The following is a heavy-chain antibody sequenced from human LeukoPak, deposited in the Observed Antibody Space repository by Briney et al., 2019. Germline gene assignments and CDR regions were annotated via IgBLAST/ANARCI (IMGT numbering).Heavy chain of an antibody. J-gene: IGHJ6*02. V-gene: IGHV3-43*02. CDR2: ISGDGGST. D-gene: IGHD6-13*01. Sequence: PGGSLRLSCAASGFTFDDYAMRWVRQAPGKGLEWVSLISGDGGSTYYADSVKGRFTISRDNSKNSLYLQMNSLRTEDTALYYCAKSVIAREIYYYYGMDVWGQGTTVTVSS. CDR1: GFTFDDYA. CDR3: AKSVIAREIYYYYGMDV.